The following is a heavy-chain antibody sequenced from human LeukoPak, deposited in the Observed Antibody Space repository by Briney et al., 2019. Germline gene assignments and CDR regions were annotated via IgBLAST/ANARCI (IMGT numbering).Heavy chain of an antibody. CDR1: GYRFTNNW. CDR2: IYPGDSDT. CDR3: ASMVRGVSEGLPLKY. J-gene: IGHJ4*02. D-gene: IGHD3-10*01. Sequence: GESLKISCKGSGYRFTNNWIGWVRQMPGKGLEWMGIIYPGDSDTRYSPSFQGQVTISADKSISTAYLQWSSLKASDTAMYYCASMVRGVSEGLPLKYWGQGTLVTVSS. V-gene: IGHV5-51*01.